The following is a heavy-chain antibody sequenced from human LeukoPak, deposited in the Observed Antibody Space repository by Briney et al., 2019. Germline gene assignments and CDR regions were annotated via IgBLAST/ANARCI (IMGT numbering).Heavy chain of an antibody. J-gene: IGHJ5*02. V-gene: IGHV1-69*02. CDR3: ASKDWFDP. Sequence: EASVKVSRKASGGTFSSYTISWVRQAPGRGLEWMGRIIPILGIANYAQKFQGRVTITADKSTSTAYMELSSLRSEDTAVYYCASKDWFDPWGQGTLVTVSS. CDR2: IIPILGIA. CDR1: GGTFSSYT.